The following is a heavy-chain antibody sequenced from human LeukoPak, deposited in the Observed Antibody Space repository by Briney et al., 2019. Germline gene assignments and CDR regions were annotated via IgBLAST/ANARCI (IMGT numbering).Heavy chain of an antibody. CDR2: VSRSGDYT. V-gene: IGHV3-23*01. D-gene: IGHD5/OR15-5a*01. CDR1: GFNFNIFA. Sequence: GGSLRLSCAASGFNFNIFAMSWVREAPRKGLEWVSGVSRSGDYTYYADSVKGRFTISRDNSKKTLYPQMNRLRADDTAVYYCAKAVYADSWGQGTLVSVSS. CDR3: AKAVYADS. J-gene: IGHJ4*02.